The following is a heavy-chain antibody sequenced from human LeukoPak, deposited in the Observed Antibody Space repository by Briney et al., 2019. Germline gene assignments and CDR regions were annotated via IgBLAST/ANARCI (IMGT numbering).Heavy chain of an antibody. D-gene: IGHD1-1*01. J-gene: IGHJ3*02. Sequence: PSETLSLTCTVSGASITSYHWSGLRQPAGKGLEWIGRIYPSASTNHSPSFKGRATISIDGSKSQFSLNLPSVTAADTAVYYCARDRIWNDAGHDPFDIWGQGTMVAVSS. CDR2: IYPSAST. CDR3: ARDRIWNDAGHDPFDI. CDR1: GASITSYH. V-gene: IGHV4-4*07.